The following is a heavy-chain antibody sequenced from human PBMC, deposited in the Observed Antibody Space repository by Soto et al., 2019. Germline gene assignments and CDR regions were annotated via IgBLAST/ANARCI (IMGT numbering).Heavy chain of an antibody. CDR3: AAGGGLPRYY. J-gene: IGHJ4*02. V-gene: IGHV4-30-2*01. CDR1: GGSISRGGYS. D-gene: IGHD5-12*01. Sequence: QLQLHESGSGLVKPSQTLSLTCAVSGGSISRGGYSWSWIRQPPGKGLEWIGYIYHSGSTYYNPSLKSRVTISVDRSKNQFSLKLSSVTAADTAVYYCAAGGGLPRYYWGQGTLVTVSS. CDR2: IYHSGST.